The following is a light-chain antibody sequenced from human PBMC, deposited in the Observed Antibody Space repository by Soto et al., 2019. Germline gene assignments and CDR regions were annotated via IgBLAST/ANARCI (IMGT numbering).Light chain of an antibody. CDR3: QQYSDWPLT. Sequence: EIVLTQSPGTLSLSPGERATPSCRASQSVSSNLAWYQQKPGQAPRLLIFGASTRATGTPARFSGSGSETEFTLTISSLQSEDFAVYYCQQYSDWPLTFGGGTKVDIK. V-gene: IGKV3D-15*01. J-gene: IGKJ4*01. CDR2: GAS. CDR1: QSVSSN.